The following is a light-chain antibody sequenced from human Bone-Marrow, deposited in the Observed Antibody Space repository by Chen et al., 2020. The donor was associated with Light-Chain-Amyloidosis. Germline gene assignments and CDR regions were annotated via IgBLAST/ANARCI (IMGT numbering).Light chain of an antibody. Sequence: SSELTQPPSVSVYPGQTARITCSGDDLPTQYAYWYQQKPGQAPVLVIHRDTERPSGISERFSGSSSGTTATLTISGVQAEDEADYHCQSADSSGTYEVIFGGGTKLTVL. CDR3: QSADSSGTYEVI. CDR2: RDT. J-gene: IGLJ2*01. V-gene: IGLV3-25*03. CDR1: DLPTQY.